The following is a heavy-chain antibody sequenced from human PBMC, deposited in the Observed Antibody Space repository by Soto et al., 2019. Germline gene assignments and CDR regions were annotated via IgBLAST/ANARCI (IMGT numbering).Heavy chain of an antibody. V-gene: IGHV1-2*04. CDR2: INPNSGGT. J-gene: IGHJ4*02. CDR3: ATARVSIAVAGETEYYFDY. Sequence: ASVKVSCKASGYTFPGYYMHWVRQAPGQGLEWMGWINPNSGGTNYAQKFQGWVTMTSDTSISTAYMELSRLRSDDTAVYYCATARVSIAVAGETEYYFDYWGQGTLVTVSS. D-gene: IGHD6-19*01. CDR1: GYTFPGYY.